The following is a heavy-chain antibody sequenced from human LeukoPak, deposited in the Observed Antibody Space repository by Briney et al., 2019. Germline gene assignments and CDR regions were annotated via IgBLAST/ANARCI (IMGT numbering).Heavy chain of an antibody. CDR2: IYYSGST. CDR1: GGSISSSSYY. J-gene: IGHJ4*02. V-gene: IGHV4-39*01. CDR3: ARHRAAAGTKRLDY. D-gene: IGHD6-13*01. Sequence: SETLSLTCTVSGGSISSSSYYWGWIRQPPGKGLAWIGSIYYSGSTYYNPSLKSRVTISVDTSKNQFSLKLSSVPAADTAVYYCARHRAAAGTKRLDYCGQGTLVTVSS.